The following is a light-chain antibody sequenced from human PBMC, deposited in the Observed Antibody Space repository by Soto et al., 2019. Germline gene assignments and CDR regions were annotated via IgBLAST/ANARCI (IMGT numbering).Light chain of an antibody. CDR2: AAS. Sequence: DIQMTQSPSSLSASVGDRVTITCRASQSISTDLNWYQQKPGKAPNLLIYAASSLQSGVPSRFSGSGSGKDFTLTISSLQPEDFATYYCQQSYITPLTFGGGTKVEIK. CDR1: QSISTD. J-gene: IGKJ4*01. CDR3: QQSYITPLT. V-gene: IGKV1-39*01.